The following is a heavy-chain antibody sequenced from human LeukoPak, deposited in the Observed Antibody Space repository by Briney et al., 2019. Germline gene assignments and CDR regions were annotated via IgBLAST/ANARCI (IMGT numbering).Heavy chain of an antibody. CDR3: AKDAGSARKFDD. CDR2: IYKSGST. V-gene: IGHV3-66*01. D-gene: IGHD6-19*01. CDR1: GFTASSNY. Sequence: GGSLRLSCAASGFTASSNYMSWVRQAPGKGLEWVSVIYKSGSTYYADSVKGRFTISRDNSKSTLYLQMNSLRVEDTAVYYCAKDAGSARKFDDWGQGTLVTVSS. J-gene: IGHJ4*02.